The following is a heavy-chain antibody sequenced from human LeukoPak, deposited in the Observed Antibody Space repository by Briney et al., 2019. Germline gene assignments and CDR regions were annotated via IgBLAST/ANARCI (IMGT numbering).Heavy chain of an antibody. Sequence: SETLSLTCAVYGGSFSGYYWSWIRQPPGKGLEWIGEINHSGSTNYNPSLKSRVTISVDTSKNQFSLKLSSVTAADTAVYYCARDHFDDCSSTSCYGGWFDPWGQGTLVTVSS. CDR3: ARDHFDDCSSTSCYGGWFDP. J-gene: IGHJ5*02. CDR1: GGSFSGYY. V-gene: IGHV4-34*01. CDR2: INHSGST. D-gene: IGHD2-2*01.